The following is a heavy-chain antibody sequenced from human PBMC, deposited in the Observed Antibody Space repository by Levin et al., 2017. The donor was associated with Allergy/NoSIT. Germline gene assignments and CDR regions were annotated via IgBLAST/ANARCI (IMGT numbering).Heavy chain of an antibody. J-gene: IGHJ4*02. Sequence: VASVKVSCAASGFTFRTFWMSWVRQAPGKGPEWVANIKQDGSDKYYVDSVEGRFTVSRDNAKNSLYLQMNSLRVEDTAVYYCARDHDGEDEYFDFWGQGTLVTVSS. CDR2: IKQDGSDK. CDR3: ARDHDGEDEYFDF. V-gene: IGHV3-7*01. CDR1: GFTFRTFW. D-gene: IGHD3-10*01.